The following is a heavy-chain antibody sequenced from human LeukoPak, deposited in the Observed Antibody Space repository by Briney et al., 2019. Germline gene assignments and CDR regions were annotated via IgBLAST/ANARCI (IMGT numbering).Heavy chain of an antibody. CDR3: ARGSAALVY. D-gene: IGHD6-13*01. Sequence: ASVKVSCKASGGTFSSYAISWVRQAPGQGLEWMGRIIPILGIANYAQKFQSRVTITADKSTSTAYMELSSLRSGDTAVYYCARGSAALVYWGQGTLVTVSS. CDR1: GGTFSSYA. V-gene: IGHV1-69*04. J-gene: IGHJ4*02. CDR2: IIPILGIA.